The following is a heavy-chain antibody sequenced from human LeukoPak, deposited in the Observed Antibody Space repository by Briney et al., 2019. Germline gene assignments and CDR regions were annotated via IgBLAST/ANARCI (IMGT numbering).Heavy chain of an antibody. D-gene: IGHD2-2*01. Sequence: GESLKISCKGSGYSFTSYWIGWVRQMPGKGLEWMGIIYPGDSDTRYSPSFQGQVTISADKSISTAYLQWSSLKASDTAMYYCARDLDIVVVPAAISWFDPWGQGTLVTVSS. CDR2: IYPGDSDT. V-gene: IGHV5-51*01. J-gene: IGHJ5*02. CDR3: ARDLDIVVVPAAISWFDP. CDR1: GYSFTSYW.